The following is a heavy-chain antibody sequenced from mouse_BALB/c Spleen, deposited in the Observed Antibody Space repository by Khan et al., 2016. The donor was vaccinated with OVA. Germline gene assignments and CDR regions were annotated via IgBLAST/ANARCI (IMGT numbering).Heavy chain of an antibody. CDR1: GYTFTDFA. Sequence: QVQLQQSGAELVRPGVSVKISCKGSGYTFTDFAMHWVKQSHAKSLEWIGVISTYYGDTNYNQNFKGKATMTVDKSSSTAYMELARLTSEDSAIYYCTGGSCHFRFAYWGQGTLVTVSA. V-gene: IGHV1S137*01. J-gene: IGHJ3*01. CDR2: ISTYYGDT. CDR3: TGGSCHFRFAY.